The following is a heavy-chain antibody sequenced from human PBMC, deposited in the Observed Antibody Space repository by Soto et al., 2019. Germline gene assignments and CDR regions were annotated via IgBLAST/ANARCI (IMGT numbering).Heavy chain of an antibody. CDR3: ARETYYDFWSGYYKAGGTMYYFDY. CDR1: GFTFSSYG. CDR2: IWYDGSNK. V-gene: IGHV3-33*01. Sequence: QVQLVESGGGVVQPGRSLRLSCAASGFTFSSYGMHWVRQAPGKGLEWVAVIWYDGSNKYYADSVKGRFTISRDNSKNTLYLQMSSMRAEDTDVYYCARETYYDFWSGYYKAGGTMYYFDYWGQGTLVTVSS. D-gene: IGHD3-3*01. J-gene: IGHJ4*02.